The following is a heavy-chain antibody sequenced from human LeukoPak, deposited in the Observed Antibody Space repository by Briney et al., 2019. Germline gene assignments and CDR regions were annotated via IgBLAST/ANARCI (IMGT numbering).Heavy chain of an antibody. CDR3: ARLLGTLGRSPPRY. J-gene: IGHJ4*02. Sequence: ASVKVSCKASGYTFTSYDINWVRQATGQGLEWMGWMNPNSGNTGYAQKFQGRVTMTRNTSISTAYMELGSLRSEDTAVYYCARLLGTLGRSPPRYWGQGTLVTVSS. V-gene: IGHV1-8*01. CDR2: MNPNSGNT. CDR1: GYTFTSYD. D-gene: IGHD3-16*01.